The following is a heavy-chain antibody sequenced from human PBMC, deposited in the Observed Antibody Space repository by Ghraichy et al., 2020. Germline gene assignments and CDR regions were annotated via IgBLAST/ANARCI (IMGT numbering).Heavy chain of an antibody. CDR3: AKEGWYSSGPLPPYDYYGMDV. Sequence: GGSLRLSCAASGFTFSSYAMSWVRQAPGKGLEWVSAISGSGGSTYYADSVKGRFTISRDNSKNTLYLQMNSLRAEDTAVYYCAKEGWYSSGPLPPYDYYGMDVWGQGTTVTVSS. J-gene: IGHJ6*02. V-gene: IGHV3-23*01. CDR2: ISGSGGST. D-gene: IGHD6-19*01. CDR1: GFTFSSYA.